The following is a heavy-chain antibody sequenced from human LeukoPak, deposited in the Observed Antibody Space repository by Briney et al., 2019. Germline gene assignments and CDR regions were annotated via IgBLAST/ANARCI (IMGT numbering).Heavy chain of an antibody. D-gene: IGHD6-6*01. Sequence: ASVKVSCKASGYTFTSYGINWVRQAPGQGLEWMGWIRVYNGNTNYAQKLQGRVTMTRDTSVSTAYMELSSLTSDDTAFYYCAKSSSWSDNYFDPWGQGTLVTVSS. V-gene: IGHV1-18*01. CDR3: AKSSSWSDNYFDP. CDR1: GYTFTSYG. CDR2: IRVYNGNT. J-gene: IGHJ5*02.